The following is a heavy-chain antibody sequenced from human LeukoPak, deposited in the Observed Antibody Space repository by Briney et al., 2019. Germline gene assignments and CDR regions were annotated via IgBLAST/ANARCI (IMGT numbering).Heavy chain of an antibody. J-gene: IGHJ4*02. CDR2: IYPGDSDT. Sequence: GESLKISCKGSGYSFTSYWIGWVRQMPGKGLEWMGIIYPGDSDTRYSPSFQGQVTISADKSISTAYLQWSSLKASDTAMYYCARQTGSYSSSSMRYFDYWGQGTLVTVSS. D-gene: IGHD6-13*01. CDR1: GYSFTSYW. CDR3: ARQTGSYSSSSMRYFDY. V-gene: IGHV5-51*01.